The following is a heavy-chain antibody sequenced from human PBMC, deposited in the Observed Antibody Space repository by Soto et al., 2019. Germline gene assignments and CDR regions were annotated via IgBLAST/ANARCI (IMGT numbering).Heavy chain of an antibody. J-gene: IGHJ5*02. V-gene: IGHV3-48*03. D-gene: IGHD3-22*01. CDR2: ISSSGSTI. Sequence: GGSLRLSCAASGFTFSIYEMNWVRQAPGKGLEWVSYISSSGSTIYYADSVKGRFTISRDNAKNSVYLQMNSLRVEDTAVYYCARDALDYDSSGPKKLDPWGQGPLVTVYS. CDR1: GFTFSIYE. CDR3: ARDALDYDSSGPKKLDP.